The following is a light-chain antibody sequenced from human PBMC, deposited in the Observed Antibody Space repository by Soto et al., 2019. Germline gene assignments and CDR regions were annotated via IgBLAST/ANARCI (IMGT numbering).Light chain of an antibody. Sequence: SYELTQPPSVSVAPGQTARMTCGGYRHASLRVHWYQQQPGQAPVLVVYDDSDRTSGIPERFSGSNSGNTATLTISRVEPGDEADYYCQVWDPGSDHRVLGGGTKLTVL. CDR1: RHASLR. V-gene: IGLV3-21*02. CDR2: DDS. J-gene: IGLJ3*02. CDR3: QVWDPGSDHRV.